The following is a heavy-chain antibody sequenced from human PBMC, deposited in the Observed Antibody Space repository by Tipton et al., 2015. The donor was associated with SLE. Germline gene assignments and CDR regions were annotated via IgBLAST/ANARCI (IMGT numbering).Heavy chain of an antibody. J-gene: IGHJ4*02. D-gene: IGHD2-21*01. V-gene: IGHV4-59*08. Sequence: TLSLTCSVSGGSVTSYYWSWIRQPPGKGLEWIGYIFYSGSTNCSPSLKSRVTMSVDTPKNRFSLNLSSVTAADTAIYYCARHFPSYCGGDCPTFDLWGQGALVTVSS. CDR2: IFYSGST. CDR3: ARHFPSYCGGDCPTFDL. CDR1: GGSVTSYY.